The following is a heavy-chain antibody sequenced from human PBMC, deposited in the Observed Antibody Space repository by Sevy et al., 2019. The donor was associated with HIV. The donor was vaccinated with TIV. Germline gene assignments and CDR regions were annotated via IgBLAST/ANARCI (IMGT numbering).Heavy chain of an antibody. CDR3: AHETFRRFES. V-gene: IGHV3-7*01. D-gene: IGHD3-16*01. J-gene: IGHJ4*02. CDR2: IKADGSIK. Sequence: GGSLRLSCAASGFTFSANWMNWVRQAPGKGLEWVANIKADGSIKHYVDSVKGRFTISRDNAKNLLFLQMNSLRAEDTAVYYCAHETFRRFESWGQGTLVTVSS. CDR1: GFTFSANW.